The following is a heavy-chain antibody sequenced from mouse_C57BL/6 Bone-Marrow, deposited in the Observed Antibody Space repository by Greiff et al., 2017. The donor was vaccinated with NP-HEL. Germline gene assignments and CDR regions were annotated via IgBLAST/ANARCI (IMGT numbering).Heavy chain of an antibody. D-gene: IGHD2-5*01. CDR2: ISSGGSYT. CDR1: GFTFSSYG. J-gene: IGHJ2*01. V-gene: IGHV5-6*01. Sequence: EVQLQQSGGDLVKPGGSLKLSCAASGFTFSSYGMSWVRQTPDKRLEWVATISSGGSYTYYPDSVKGRFTISRDNAKNTLYLQMSSLKSEDTAMYYCARRVTTRAYYFDYWGQGTTLTVSS. CDR3: ARRVTTRAYYFDY.